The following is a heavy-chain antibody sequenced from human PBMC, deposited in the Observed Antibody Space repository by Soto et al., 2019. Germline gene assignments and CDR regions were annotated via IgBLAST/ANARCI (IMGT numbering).Heavy chain of an antibody. V-gene: IGHV1-69*06. CDR3: ARIKPPDRAGRPPYYYYYYGMDV. CDR1: GGSFGSYA. CDR2: IIPLFDTA. Sequence: QVQLVQSGAEVKKPGSSVKVSCKASGGSFGSYAITWVRQTPGQGLEWMGGIIPLFDTAAFSETFQGRITITADKSTSKGYVELSSLRSEDTAVYYCARIKPPDRAGRPPYYYYYYGMDVWGQGTTVTVSS. D-gene: IGHD6-6*01. J-gene: IGHJ6*02.